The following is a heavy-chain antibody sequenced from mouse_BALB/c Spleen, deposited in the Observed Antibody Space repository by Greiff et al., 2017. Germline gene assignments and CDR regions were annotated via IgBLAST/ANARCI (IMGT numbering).Heavy chain of an antibody. Sequence: EVQLVESGPSLVKPSQTLSLTCSVTGDSITSGYWNWIRKFPGNKLEYMGYISYSGSTYYNPSLKSRISITRDTSKNQYYLQLNAVTTEDTATYYCARSPPYYGSSPYYLDYWGQGTTLTVSA. CDR1: GDSITSGY. J-gene: IGHJ2*01. CDR3: ARSPPYYGSSPYYLDY. V-gene: IGHV3-8*02. CDR2: ISYSGST. D-gene: IGHD1-1*01.